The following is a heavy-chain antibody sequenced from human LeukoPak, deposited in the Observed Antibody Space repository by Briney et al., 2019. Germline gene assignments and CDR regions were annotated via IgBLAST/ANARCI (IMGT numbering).Heavy chain of an antibody. CDR3: ARISPMTTFPKYYYYMDV. CDR1: GYTFTSYG. J-gene: IGHJ6*03. D-gene: IGHD3-16*01. CDR2: ISAYNGNT. V-gene: IGHV1-18*01. Sequence: ASVKVSCKASGYTFTSYGISWVRQAPGQGLEWMGWISAYNGNTNYAQKLQGRVTMTTDTSTSTAYMELRGLRSDDTAVYYCARISPMTTFPKYYYYMDVWGKGTTVTVSS.